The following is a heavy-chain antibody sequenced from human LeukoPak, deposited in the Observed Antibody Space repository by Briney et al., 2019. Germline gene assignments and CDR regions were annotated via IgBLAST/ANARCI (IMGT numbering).Heavy chain of an antibody. Sequence: PGGSLRLSCAASGFTFSSYSMNWVRQAPGKGLEWVSSISSSSSYIYYADSVKGRFTISRDNAKNSLYLQMNSLRAEDTAVYYCASITMIAGGFDYWGQGTLVTVSS. CDR1: GFTFSSYS. D-gene: IGHD3-22*01. V-gene: IGHV3-21*01. CDR3: ASITMIAGGFDY. J-gene: IGHJ4*02. CDR2: ISSSSSYI.